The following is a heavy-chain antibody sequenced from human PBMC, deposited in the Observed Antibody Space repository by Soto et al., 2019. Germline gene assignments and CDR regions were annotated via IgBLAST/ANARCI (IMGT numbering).Heavy chain of an antibody. CDR3: ARAPPTVTTPSCCFDY. CDR2: INPNSGGT. D-gene: IGHD4-17*01. J-gene: IGHJ4*01. V-gene: IGHV1-2*02. Sequence: ASVKVSCKASGYTFTGYYMHWVRQAPGQGLEWMGWINPNSGGTNYAQKFQGRVTMTRDTSISTAYMELSRLRSDDTAVYYCARAPPTVTTPSCCFDYRGHRTLVTASS. CDR1: GYTFTGYY.